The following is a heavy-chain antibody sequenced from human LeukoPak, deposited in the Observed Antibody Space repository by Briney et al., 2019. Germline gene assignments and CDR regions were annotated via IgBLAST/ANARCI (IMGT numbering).Heavy chain of an antibody. CDR3: ARDFGDIVVVPAAPNYYYYGMDV. CDR1: GFTFSSYG. V-gene: IGHV3-48*03. J-gene: IGHJ6*02. D-gene: IGHD2-2*01. Sequence: GGSLRLSCAASGFTFSSYGMNWVRQAPGKGLEWVSYISSSGSTIYYADSVKGRFTISRDNAKNSLYLQMNSLRAEDTAVYYCARDFGDIVVVPAAPNYYYYGMDVWGQGTTVTVSS. CDR2: ISSSGSTI.